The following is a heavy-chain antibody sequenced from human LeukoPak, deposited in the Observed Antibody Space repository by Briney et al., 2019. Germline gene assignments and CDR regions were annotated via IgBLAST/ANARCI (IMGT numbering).Heavy chain of an antibody. V-gene: IGHV5-51*01. D-gene: IGHD3-10*01. Sequence: GESLKISCKGSGYSFTSDWIGWVRQMPGKGLEWVGIMYPGDSDTRYSPSFQGQVTISADKSISTAYLQWSSLKASGTAMYYCAKQRPYYSGAGSYRAFDIWGQGTMVTVSS. J-gene: IGHJ3*02. CDR1: GYSFTSDW. CDR3: AKQRPYYSGAGSYRAFDI. CDR2: MYPGDSDT.